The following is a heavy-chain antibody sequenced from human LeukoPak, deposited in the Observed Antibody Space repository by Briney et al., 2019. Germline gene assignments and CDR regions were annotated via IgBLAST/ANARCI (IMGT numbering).Heavy chain of an antibody. CDR3: AGTYYYDTSGSYRAFDI. CDR2: IIPIFGTA. J-gene: IGHJ3*02. V-gene: IGHV1-69*05. D-gene: IGHD3-22*01. Sequence: SVKVSCKASGGTFSSYAISWVRQAPGQGLEWMGGIIPIFGTANYAQKFQGRVTITTDESTSTAYMELSSLRSEDTAVYYCAGTYYYDTSGSYRAFDIWGQETMVTVSS. CDR1: GGTFSSYA.